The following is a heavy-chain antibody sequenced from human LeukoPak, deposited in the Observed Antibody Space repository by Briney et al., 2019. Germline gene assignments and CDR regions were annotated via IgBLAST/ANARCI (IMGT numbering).Heavy chain of an antibody. D-gene: IGHD6-13*01. CDR3: AKLQRIAAAGEDWFDP. V-gene: IGHV3-23*01. Sequence: GRSLRLSCAASGFSFSNYAMSWVRQAPGQGLEWVSGISASGGGTYYADSVKGRFTISRDNSKNTLYVQMHSLRAEDTAVYYCAKLQRIAAAGEDWFDPWGQGTLVTVSS. CDR2: ISASGGGT. J-gene: IGHJ5*02. CDR1: GFSFSNYA.